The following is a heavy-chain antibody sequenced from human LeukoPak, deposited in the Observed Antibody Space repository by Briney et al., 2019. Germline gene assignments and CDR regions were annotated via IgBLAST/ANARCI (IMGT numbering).Heavy chain of an antibody. D-gene: IGHD6-19*01. CDR3: ARRLAL. CDR1: GFTFSTYG. V-gene: IGHV3-48*02. Sequence: GGSLRPSCAASGFTFSTYGMNWVRQAPGKGLEWVSYIDGSSRSIYYADSVRGRFTVSRDNAKNSVFLQMNSLIDEDTAVYFCARRLALWGQGTLVTVSS. J-gene: IGHJ4*02. CDR2: IDGSSRSI.